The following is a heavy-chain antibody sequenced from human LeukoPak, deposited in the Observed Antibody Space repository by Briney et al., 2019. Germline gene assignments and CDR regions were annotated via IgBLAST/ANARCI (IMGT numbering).Heavy chain of an antibody. V-gene: IGHV3-33*06. J-gene: IGHJ4*02. CDR3: AKSSGYYPQY. Sequence: GRSLRLSCAASGFTLSSYGMHWVRQAPGKGLEWVALIWYDGSNKYYADSVKGRFTISRDNSKNTLYLQMNSLRAEDTAVYYCAKSSGYYPQYWGQGTLVTVSS. CDR2: IWYDGSNK. D-gene: IGHD3-22*01. CDR1: GFTLSSYG.